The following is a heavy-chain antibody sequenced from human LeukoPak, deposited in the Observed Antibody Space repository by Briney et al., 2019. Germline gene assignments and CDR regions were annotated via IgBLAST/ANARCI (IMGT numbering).Heavy chain of an antibody. CDR2: IYYNGNT. D-gene: IGHD5-24*01. CDR1: GYSISSGYY. J-gene: IGHJ3*02. Sequence: PSETLSLTCTVSGYSISSGYYWGWIRQPPGKGLEWIGYIYYNGNTNYNPSLKSRVSISVDTSKNQFSLKLDSVTAADTAVYYCARPRRDGYIYDAFHIWGQGTMVTVSS. CDR3: ARPRRDGYIYDAFHI. V-gene: IGHV4-38-2*02.